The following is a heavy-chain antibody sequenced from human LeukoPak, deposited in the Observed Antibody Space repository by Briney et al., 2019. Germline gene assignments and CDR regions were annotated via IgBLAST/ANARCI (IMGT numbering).Heavy chain of an antibody. V-gene: IGHV1-58*01. D-gene: IGHD6-13*01. Sequence: ASVKVSCKASGFTFTSSAVQWVRQARGQRLEWIGWIVVGSGNTNYAQKFQERVTITRDMSTSTAYMELSSLRSEDTAVYYCYIAAAGTRYYYIDVWGKGTTVTVSS. CDR2: IVVGSGNT. J-gene: IGHJ6*03. CDR1: GFTFTSSA. CDR3: YIAAAGTRYYYIDV.